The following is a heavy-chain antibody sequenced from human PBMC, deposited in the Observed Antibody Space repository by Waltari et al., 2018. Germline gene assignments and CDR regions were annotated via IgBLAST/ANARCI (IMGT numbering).Heavy chain of an antibody. D-gene: IGHD2-21*02. CDR3: ARAGGDWLGAFDI. Sequence: QVQLVQSGAEVKKPGSSVQVSCKASGGPFSSYTISWVRQAPGQGLEWMGRIIPILGIANYEQKFQCRVTITADKSTSTAYMELSSLRSEDTAVYYCARAGGDWLGAFDIWGQGTMVTVSS. J-gene: IGHJ3*02. CDR1: GGPFSSYT. V-gene: IGHV1-69*02. CDR2: IIPILGIA.